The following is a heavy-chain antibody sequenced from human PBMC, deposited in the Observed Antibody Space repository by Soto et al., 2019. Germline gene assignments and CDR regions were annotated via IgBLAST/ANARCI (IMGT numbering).Heavy chain of an antibody. Sequence: QVQLVQSGAEVKKPGASVKVSCKASGYTFTSYAMHWVRQAPGQSLEWMGWINAGNGNTKYSQKFQGRVTITRDTTASTAYMELRSLGSEDTAVYYCARDPVITMVREDGGMGVWGQGTTVTVSS. CDR2: INAGNGNT. J-gene: IGHJ6*02. CDR1: GYTFTSYA. D-gene: IGHD3-10*01. V-gene: IGHV1-3*01. CDR3: ARDPVITMVREDGGMGV.